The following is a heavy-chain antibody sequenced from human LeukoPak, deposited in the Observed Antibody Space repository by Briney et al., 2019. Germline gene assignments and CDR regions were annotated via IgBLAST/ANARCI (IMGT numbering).Heavy chain of an antibody. V-gene: IGHV1-2*02. D-gene: IGHD2-2*01. J-gene: IGHJ6*03. CDR1: GYTFTNYY. Sequence: ASVKVSCKASGYTFTNYYMHWVRQAPGQGLEWMGWIDPNSGGTNYAQKFQGRVTMTRDTSISTAYMELSRLRSDDTAVYYCARDGNIVVVPAAYYYMDVWGKGTTVTVSS. CDR2: IDPNSGGT. CDR3: ARDGNIVVVPAAYYYMDV.